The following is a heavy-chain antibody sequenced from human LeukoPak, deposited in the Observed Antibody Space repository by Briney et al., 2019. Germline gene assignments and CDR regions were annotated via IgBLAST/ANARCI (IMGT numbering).Heavy chain of an antibody. D-gene: IGHD6-13*01. CDR3: ARTNSSNFKGVLYYYYYYMDV. V-gene: IGHV4-59*01. CDR1: GGSISSYY. CDR2: IYNSGST. J-gene: IGHJ6*03. Sequence: SETMSLTCTVSGGSISSYYWSWIRQPPGKGLEWIGYIYNSGSTNYNPSLKSRVTISVDTSKNQFSLKLSSVTAADTAVYYCARTNSSNFKGVLYYYYYYMDVWGKGTTVTVSS.